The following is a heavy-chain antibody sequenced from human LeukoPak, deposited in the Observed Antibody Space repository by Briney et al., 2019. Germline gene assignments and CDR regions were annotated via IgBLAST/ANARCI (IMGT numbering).Heavy chain of an antibody. D-gene: IGHD1-26*01. CDR2: INNDGTT. CDR1: GLTVSTNY. V-gene: IGHV3-53*01. Sequence: GGSLRLSCAASGLTVSTNYMSWVRQAPGKGLEWVSAINNDGTTYYADSVKGRFSISRDISKNTLYLQMNSLRAGDTAVYYCARSQWDLPDYWGQGTLVTVSS. J-gene: IGHJ4*01. CDR3: ARSQWDLPDY.